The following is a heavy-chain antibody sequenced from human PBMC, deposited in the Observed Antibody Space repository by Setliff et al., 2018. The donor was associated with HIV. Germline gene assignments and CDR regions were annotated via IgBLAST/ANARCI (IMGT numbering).Heavy chain of an antibody. CDR3: ARENSGYRAFDY. J-gene: IGHJ4*02. D-gene: IGHD3-22*01. V-gene: IGHV1-2*06. CDR2: INPNSGGT. CDR1: GYTFTGYY. Sequence: ASVKVSCKASGYTFTGYYMHWVRQAPGQGLEWMGRINPNSGGTNYAQKFQDRVTMTRDTSINTAYMELSRLRSDDTAVYYCARENSGYRAFDYWGQATLVSVSS.